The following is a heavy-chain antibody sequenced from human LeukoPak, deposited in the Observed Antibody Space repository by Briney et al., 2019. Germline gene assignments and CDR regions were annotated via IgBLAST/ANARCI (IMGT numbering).Heavy chain of an antibody. CDR1: GYTFTSYD. D-gene: IGHD4-17*01. V-gene: IGHV1-8*01. J-gene: IGHJ4*02. Sequence: GASVKVSCKASGYTFTSYDINWVRQATGQGLEWMGWTNPNSGNTGYAQKFQGRVTMTRNTSISTAYMELSSLRSEDTAVYYCAGRVYGDYPEDYWGQGTLVTVSS. CDR3: AGRVYGDYPEDY. CDR2: TNPNSGNT.